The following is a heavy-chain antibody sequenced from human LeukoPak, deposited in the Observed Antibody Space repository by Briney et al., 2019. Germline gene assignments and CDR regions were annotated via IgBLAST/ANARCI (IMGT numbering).Heavy chain of an antibody. Sequence: GGSLRLSCAASGFIFRNYAMSWVRQAPGKGLEWVSAISGSGGSTYYADSVKGRFTISRDNSKNTLYLQMNSLRAEDTAVYYCAKRAAGVFDYWGQGTLVTVSS. D-gene: IGHD6-25*01. CDR1: GFIFRNYA. J-gene: IGHJ4*02. CDR3: AKRAAGVFDY. CDR2: ISGSGGST. V-gene: IGHV3-23*01.